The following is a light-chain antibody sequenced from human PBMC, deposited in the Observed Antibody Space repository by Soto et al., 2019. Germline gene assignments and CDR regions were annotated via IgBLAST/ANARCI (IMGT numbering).Light chain of an antibody. CDR1: KSLLHSNGQNY. V-gene: IGKV2-28*01. J-gene: IGKJ1*01. CDR2: WGS. Sequence: DIVMAQSPLSLPVSPGEPAYISCWSNKSLLHSNGQNYLAWYLQKPGQSPQLLIYWGSNRASGVPDRFSGSGSGTDFTLKISRVEAEDVGVYYCRQALQTPQTFGQGTKVDIK. CDR3: RQALQTPQT.